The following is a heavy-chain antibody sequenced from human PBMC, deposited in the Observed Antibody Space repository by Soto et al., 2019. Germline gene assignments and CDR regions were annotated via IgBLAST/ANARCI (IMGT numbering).Heavy chain of an antibody. V-gene: IGHV3-74*01. J-gene: IGHJ4*02. CDR1: GFTFRNYA. Sequence: GGSLRLSCAASGFTFRNYAMHWVRQAPGKGLVWVSRINSDGSSTSYADSVKGRFTISRDNAKNTLYLQMNSLRAEDTAVYYCARDPYSSSDHFDYWGQGTLVTVSS. CDR3: ARDPYSSSDHFDY. D-gene: IGHD6-6*01. CDR2: INSDGSST.